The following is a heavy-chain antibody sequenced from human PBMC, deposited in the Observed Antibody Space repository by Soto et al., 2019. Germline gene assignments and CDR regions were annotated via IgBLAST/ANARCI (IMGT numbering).Heavy chain of an antibody. CDR1: GSSITNHY. V-gene: IGHV4-59*11. CDR2: IYYSGSP. Sequence: SETLSLTCTVSGSSITNHYWSWIRQPPGKGLEWIGYIYYSGSPNYNPSLRSRVTISVDTSKNQFFLKLNSVTAADTAVYYCARAGSSWYGKSDYWGQGILVTVSS. CDR3: ARAGSSWYGKSDY. J-gene: IGHJ4*01. D-gene: IGHD6-13*01.